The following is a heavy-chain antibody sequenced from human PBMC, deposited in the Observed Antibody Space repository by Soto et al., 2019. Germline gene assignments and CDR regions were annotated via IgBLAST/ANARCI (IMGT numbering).Heavy chain of an antibody. CDR3: ARGHQSMDM. CDR2: IRSKANSYAT. J-gene: IGHJ6*02. Sequence: GGSLRLSCAASGFTFSGSAMHWVRQASGKGLEWVGRIRSKANSYATAYAASVKGRFTISRDDSKNTAYLQMNSLRGDDTGLYYCARGHQSMDMWGQGATVT. V-gene: IGHV3-73*01. CDR1: GFTFSGSA.